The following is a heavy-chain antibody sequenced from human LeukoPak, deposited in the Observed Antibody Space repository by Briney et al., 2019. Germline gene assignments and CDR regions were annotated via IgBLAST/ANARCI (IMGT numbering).Heavy chain of an antibody. Sequence: PGGSPRLSCAASGFTFSSYTMNWVRQAPGKGLEWVSSISSSSSYIYYADSVKGRSTISRDNAKNSLYLQMNSLRAEDTAVYYCARDRNYDYIWGSYRPDYFDYWGQGTLVTVSS. V-gene: IGHV3-21*01. D-gene: IGHD3-16*02. J-gene: IGHJ4*02. CDR3: ARDRNYDYIWGSYRPDYFDY. CDR1: GFTFSSYT. CDR2: ISSSSSYI.